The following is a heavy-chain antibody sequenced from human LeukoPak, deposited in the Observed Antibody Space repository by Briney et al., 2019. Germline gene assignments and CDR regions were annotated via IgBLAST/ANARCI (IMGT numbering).Heavy chain of an antibody. V-gene: IGHV4-34*01. D-gene: IGHD2-2*02. CDR3: AREVGYCSSTSCYTGAFDI. J-gene: IGHJ3*02. CDR1: GGSFSGYC. Sequence: PSETLTLTRAVYGGSFSGYCWSWIRQPPGKGLEWIGEINHSGSTNYNPSLKSRVTISVDTSKNQFSLKLSSVTAADTAVYYCAREVGYCSSTSCYTGAFDIWGQGTMVTVSS. CDR2: INHSGST.